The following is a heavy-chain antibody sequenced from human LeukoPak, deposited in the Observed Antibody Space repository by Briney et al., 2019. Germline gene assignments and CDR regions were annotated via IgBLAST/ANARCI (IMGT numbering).Heavy chain of an antibody. Sequence: GGSLRLSCAASGFTFSQHGFHWVRQAPGKGLEWVAFIWHDGYNKYYADSVKGRFAISRDNSKNTLYLQMNSVRAEDTAVYHCARDRPYSSGFSDYWGQGTLVTVSS. CDR3: ARDRPYSSGFSDY. V-gene: IGHV3-33*01. D-gene: IGHD6-19*01. CDR2: IWHDGYNK. CDR1: GFTFSQHG. J-gene: IGHJ4*02.